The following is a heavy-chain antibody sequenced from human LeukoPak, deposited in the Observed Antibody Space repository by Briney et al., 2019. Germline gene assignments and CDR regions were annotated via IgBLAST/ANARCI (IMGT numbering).Heavy chain of an antibody. Sequence: GSLRLSCAASGSNFGNYYVSWVRQAPGKGLEWVANIKQDGSEKYYVDSVKGRFTISRDNAKNSLYLQMNSLRAEDTAVYYCARDLYSGSYLDYWGQGTLVTVSS. CDR3: ARDLYSGSYLDY. CDR1: GSNFGNYY. D-gene: IGHD1-26*01. J-gene: IGHJ4*02. V-gene: IGHV3-7*01. CDR2: IKQDGSEK.